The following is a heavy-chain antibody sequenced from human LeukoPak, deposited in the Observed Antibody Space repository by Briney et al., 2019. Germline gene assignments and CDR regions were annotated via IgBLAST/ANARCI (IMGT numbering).Heavy chain of an antibody. D-gene: IGHD6-19*01. Sequence: SETLSLTCTVSGGSISSSSYYWGWIRQPPGKGLVWIGSIYYSGSTYYNPSLKSRVTISVDTSKNQFSLKLSSVTAADTAVYYCARAGSSGWSGLASSYYYYGMDVWGQGTTVTVSS. V-gene: IGHV4-39*01. CDR1: GGSISSSSYY. J-gene: IGHJ6*02. CDR3: ARAGSSGWSGLASSYYYYGMDV. CDR2: IYYSGST.